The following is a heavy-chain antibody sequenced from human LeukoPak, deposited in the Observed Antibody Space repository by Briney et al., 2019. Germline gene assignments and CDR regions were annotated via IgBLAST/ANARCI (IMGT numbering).Heavy chain of an antibody. CDR2: ISSSSSTI. CDR1: GFTFSSYS. Sequence: GGSLRLSCAASGFTFSSYSMNWVRQAPGKGLEWVSYISSSSSTIYYVDSVKGRFTISRDNAKNSLYLQMNSLRAEDTAVYYCATNYYASWFYGYWGQGTLVTVSS. D-gene: IGHD3-22*01. CDR3: ATNYYASWFYGY. V-gene: IGHV3-48*01. J-gene: IGHJ4*02.